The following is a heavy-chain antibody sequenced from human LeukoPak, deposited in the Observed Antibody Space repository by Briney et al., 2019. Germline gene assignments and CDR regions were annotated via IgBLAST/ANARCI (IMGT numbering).Heavy chain of an antibody. CDR2: ITSSGDDI. CDR1: GFSFSDYY. Sequence: GGSLRLSCAASGFSFSDYYMSWIRQAPGKGLEWVAYITSSGDDIYYADSVKGRFNISRDNAKNALFLRMNSLRVEETATYYCASDIVATSGDFWGQGTLVSVSS. D-gene: IGHD5-12*01. V-gene: IGHV3-11*01. J-gene: IGHJ4*02. CDR3: ASDIVATSGDF.